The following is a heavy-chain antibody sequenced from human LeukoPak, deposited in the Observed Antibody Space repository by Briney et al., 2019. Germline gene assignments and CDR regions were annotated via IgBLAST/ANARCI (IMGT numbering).Heavy chain of an antibody. V-gene: IGHV3-21*01. CDR2: ISSSSSSYI. CDR3: ASYGYCSSTSCYNFDY. D-gene: IGHD2-2*03. Sequence: PGGSLRLSCAASGFTFSSYSMNWVRQAPGKGLGWVSSISSSSSSYIYYADSVKGRFTISRDNAKNSLYLQMNSLRAEDTAVYYCASYGYCSSTSCYNFDYWGQGTLVTVSS. CDR1: GFTFSSYS. J-gene: IGHJ4*02.